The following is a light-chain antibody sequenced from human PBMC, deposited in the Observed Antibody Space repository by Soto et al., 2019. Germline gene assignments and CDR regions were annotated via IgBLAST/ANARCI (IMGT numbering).Light chain of an antibody. V-gene: IGLV2-23*02. Sequence: QSVLTQPASVSGSPGQSITISCTVTSTYVGSHNLVSWYQQHPGKANKLMIYEVIKRPSGVSNRFSGSKSGNTASLTISGLQAEDEAGYYCCSYGGGSGVVFGGGTKLTVL. CDR1: STYVGSHNL. CDR2: EVI. J-gene: IGLJ2*01. CDR3: CSYGGGSGVV.